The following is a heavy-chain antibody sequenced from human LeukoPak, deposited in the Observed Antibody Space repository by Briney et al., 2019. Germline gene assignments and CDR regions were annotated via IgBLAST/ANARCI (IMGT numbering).Heavy chain of an antibody. CDR1: GFTFSDHY. D-gene: IGHD6-13*01. V-gene: IGHV3-11*05. Sequence: GGSLRLSCAASGFTFSDHYMSWIRQAPGKGLEWVSCISSSSSFTNYADSVKGRFTISRDNAKTSLYLQMNSLRAEDTAVYYCARDRYSSSWFDIWGQGTKVTVSS. J-gene: IGHJ3*02. CDR3: ARDRYSSSWFDI. CDR2: ISSSSSFT.